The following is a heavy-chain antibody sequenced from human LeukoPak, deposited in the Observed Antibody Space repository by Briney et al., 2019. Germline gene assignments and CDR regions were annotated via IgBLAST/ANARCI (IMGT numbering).Heavy chain of an antibody. V-gene: IGHV1-18*01. CDR3: ARDSGSYPDEDAFDI. J-gene: IGHJ3*02. CDR2: ISAYNGNT. Sequence: GASVKVSCKASGYTFTSYGVSWVRQAPGQGLEWMGWISAYNGNTNYAQKLQGRVTMTTDTSTSTAYMELRSLRSDDTAVYYCARDSGSYPDEDAFDIWGQGTMVTASS. D-gene: IGHD1-26*01. CDR1: GYTFTSYG.